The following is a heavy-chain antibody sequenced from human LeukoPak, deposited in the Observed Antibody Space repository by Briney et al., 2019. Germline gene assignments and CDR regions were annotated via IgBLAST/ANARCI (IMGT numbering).Heavy chain of an antibody. CDR3: AKQGFGC. V-gene: IGHV3-23*01. CDR1: GFTLSSYA. Sequence: GGSLRLSCTASGFTLSSYAMSWVRQAPGEGLEWVSTISGSADSTNYAEAVKGRFTISRDNSKNTMYLQMNSLRAEDTAVYYCAKQGFGCWGQGTLVTVSS. CDR2: ISGSADST. J-gene: IGHJ4*02.